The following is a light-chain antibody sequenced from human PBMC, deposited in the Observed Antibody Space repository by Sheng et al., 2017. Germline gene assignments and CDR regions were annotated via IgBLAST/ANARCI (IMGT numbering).Light chain of an antibody. Sequence: DIQLTQSPSFLSASVGDRVTISCRASQAINTYLAWYQQKPGKAPNLLIYAADTLQSGVPSRFSGSGSGTDFTLTINSLQPEDSATYYCQQVKSYPRSTFGQGTKLEIK. CDR2: AAD. J-gene: IGKJ2*01. V-gene: IGKV1-9*01. CDR1: QAINTY. CDR3: QQVKSYPRST.